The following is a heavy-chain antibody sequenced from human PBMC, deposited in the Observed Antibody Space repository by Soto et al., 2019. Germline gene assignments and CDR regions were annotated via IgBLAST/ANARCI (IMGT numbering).Heavy chain of an antibody. CDR1: GFTFSSCA. D-gene: IGHD4-4*01. J-gene: IGHJ4*02. CDR2: ISYDGSNK. V-gene: IGHV3-30-3*01. Sequence: GGSLRLSCAASGFTFSSCAMHWVRQAPGKGLEWVAVISYDGSNKYYADSVKGRFTISRDNSKNTLYLQMNSLRAEDTAVYYCARGPVTTAPTYYFDYRGQGTLFTVPQ. CDR3: ARGPVTTAPTYYFDY.